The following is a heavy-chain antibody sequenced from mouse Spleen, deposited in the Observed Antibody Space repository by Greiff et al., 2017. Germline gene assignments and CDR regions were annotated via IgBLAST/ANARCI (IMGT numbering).Heavy chain of an antibody. V-gene: IGHV5-17*01. J-gene: IGHJ2*01. CDR3: ASENYYGRHFDY. CDR2: ISSGSSTI. CDR1: GFTFSDYG. Sequence: EVHLVESGGGLVKPGGSLKLSCAASGFTFSDYGMHWVRQAPEKGLEWVAYISSGSSTIYYADTVKGRFTISRDNAKNTLFLQMTSLRSEDTAMYYCASENYYGRHFDYWGQGTTLTVSS. D-gene: IGHD1-1*01.